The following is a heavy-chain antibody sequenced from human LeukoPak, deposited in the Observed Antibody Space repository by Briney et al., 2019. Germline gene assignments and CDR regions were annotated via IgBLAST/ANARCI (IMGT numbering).Heavy chain of an antibody. CDR2: IYYSGST. J-gene: IGHJ5*02. D-gene: IGHD5-18*01. CDR3: AGSSYSYGGGIWFDP. CDR1: GGSISSYY. Sequence: SETLSLTCTVSGGSISSYYWSWIRQPPGKGLEWIGYIYYSGSTNYNPSLKSRVTISVDTSKNQFSLKLSSVTAADTAVYYCAGSSYSYGGGIWFDPWGQGNLVTVSS. V-gene: IGHV4-59*01.